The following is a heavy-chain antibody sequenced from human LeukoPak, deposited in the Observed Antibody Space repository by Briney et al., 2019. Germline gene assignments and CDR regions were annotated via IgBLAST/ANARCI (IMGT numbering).Heavy chain of an antibody. Sequence: GGSLRLSCAASGFTFSSYGMHWVRQAPGKGLEWVAAIWYDGSNKYYADSVKGRFTISRDNSKNTLYLQMNSLRAEDTAVYYCARGGEWELQYYFDYWGQGTLVTVSS. CDR1: GFTFSSYG. CDR3: ARGGEWELQYYFDY. D-gene: IGHD1-26*01. V-gene: IGHV3-33*01. CDR2: IWYDGSNK. J-gene: IGHJ4*02.